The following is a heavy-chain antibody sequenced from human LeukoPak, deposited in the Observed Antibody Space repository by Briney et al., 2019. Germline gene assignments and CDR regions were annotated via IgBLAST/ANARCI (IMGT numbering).Heavy chain of an antibody. V-gene: IGHV3-20*04. CDR2: INWNGGRT. CDR3: ERDRGGTGSWDEGEGY. CDR1: GFTFSSYS. J-gene: IGHJ4*02. Sequence: GESLRLSCAASGFTFSSYSMNWVRQAPGKGLEWVSGINWNGGRTGYVDSVKGRFTISRDNAKNSLYLQMNSLRAEDTALYYCERDRGGTGSWDEGEGYWGQGTLVTVSS. D-gene: IGHD6-13*01.